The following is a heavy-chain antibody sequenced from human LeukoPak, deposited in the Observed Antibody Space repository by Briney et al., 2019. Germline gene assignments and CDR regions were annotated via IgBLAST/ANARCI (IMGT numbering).Heavy chain of an antibody. J-gene: IGHJ4*02. CDR3: VRGDWYFES. Sequence: AGSLRLSCVPSGFNFSDSRMTWVRQAPGKVLQWVANVNRDGNEKHFLDSVEGRFTISRDNAKKSLYLQMSSLRPQDTAVYFCVRGDWYFESWGQGTLVTVSS. D-gene: IGHD2-21*01. V-gene: IGHV3-7*04. CDR2: VNRDGNEK. CDR1: GFNFSDSR.